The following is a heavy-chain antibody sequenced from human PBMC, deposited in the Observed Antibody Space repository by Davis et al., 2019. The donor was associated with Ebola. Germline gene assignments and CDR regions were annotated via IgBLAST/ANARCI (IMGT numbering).Heavy chain of an antibody. J-gene: IGHJ2*01. Sequence: MPSETLSLTCTVSGGSISSYYWSWIRQPPGKGLEWIGYIYYSGSTNYNPSLKSRVTISVDTSKNQFSLKLSSVTAADTAVYYCARGWRGVVINWYFDLWGRGTLVTVSS. CDR2: IYYSGST. CDR1: GGSISSYY. D-gene: IGHD3-3*01. V-gene: IGHV4-59*12. CDR3: ARGWRGVVINWYFDL.